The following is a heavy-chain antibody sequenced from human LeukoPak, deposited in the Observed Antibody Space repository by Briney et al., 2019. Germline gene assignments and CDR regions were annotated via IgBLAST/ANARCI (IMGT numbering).Heavy chain of an antibody. CDR2: MNPNSGNT. V-gene: IGHV1-8*01. Sequence: GASVKVSCKASGYTFTSYDINWVRQATGQGLEWMGWMNPNSGNTGYAQKFQGRVTMTRNTSISTAYMELSSLRSEDTAVYYCAKGSRGYSSGWYRIDYWGQGTLVTVSS. CDR1: GYTFTSYD. D-gene: IGHD6-13*01. J-gene: IGHJ4*02. CDR3: AKGSRGYSSGWYRIDY.